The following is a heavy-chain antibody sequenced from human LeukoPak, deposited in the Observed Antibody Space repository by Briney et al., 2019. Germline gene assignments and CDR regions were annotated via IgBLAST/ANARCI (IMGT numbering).Heavy chain of an antibody. Sequence: ASVKVSCKASGGTFSSYAISWVRQAPGQGLEWMGGIIPIFGTANYAQKFRGRVTITTDESTSTAYMELSSLRSEDTAVYYCARGIAMSSSFDYWGQGTLVTVSS. CDR3: ARGIAMSSSFDY. CDR1: GGTFSSYA. J-gene: IGHJ4*02. D-gene: IGHD3-10*02. V-gene: IGHV1-69*05. CDR2: IIPIFGTA.